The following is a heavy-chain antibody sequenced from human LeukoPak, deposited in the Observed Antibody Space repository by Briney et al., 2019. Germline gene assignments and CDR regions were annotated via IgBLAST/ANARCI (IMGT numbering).Heavy chain of an antibody. CDR1: GFTFSSYA. D-gene: IGHD3-22*01. Sequence: TGGSLRLSCAASGFTFSSYAMSWVRQAPGKGLEWVSAISGSGGSTYYADSVRGRFTISRDNSKNRLYLQMNSLRAEEAAVYYCAKATYYYDSYGYNGVFDYWGQGTLVTLSS. J-gene: IGHJ4*02. CDR3: AKATYYYDSYGYNGVFDY. V-gene: IGHV3-23*01. CDR2: ISGSGGST.